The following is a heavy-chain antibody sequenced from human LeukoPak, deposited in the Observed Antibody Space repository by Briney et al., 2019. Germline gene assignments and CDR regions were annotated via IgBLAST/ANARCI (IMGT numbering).Heavy chain of an antibody. CDR3: ARLTIPAATR. D-gene: IGHD2-2*01. CDR1: GGSFSGYY. CDR2: INHSGST. J-gene: IGHJ4*02. V-gene: IGHV4-34*01. Sequence: PSETLSLTCAVYGGSFSGYYWSWIRQPPGKGLEWIGEINHSGSTNYNPSLKSRVTISVDTSKNQFSLRLTSVTAADTAVYYCARLTIPAATRWGQGTLVTVSS.